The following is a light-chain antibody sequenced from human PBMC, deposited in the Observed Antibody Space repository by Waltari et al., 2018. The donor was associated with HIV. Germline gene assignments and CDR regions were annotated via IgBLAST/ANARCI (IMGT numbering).Light chain of an antibody. CDR3: QTWGTGIAV. Sequence: QPVLTQPPSASGSLGASVKLTCTLSSGHSSNATAWHQQQPEKGPRFLMKVNSDGSHNRGAGIPDRFSGSTYGAERYLTISSLQSEDEADYYCQTWGTGIAVFGGGTKLTVL. CDR1: SGHSSNA. V-gene: IGLV4-69*01. J-gene: IGLJ3*02. CDR2: VNSDGSH.